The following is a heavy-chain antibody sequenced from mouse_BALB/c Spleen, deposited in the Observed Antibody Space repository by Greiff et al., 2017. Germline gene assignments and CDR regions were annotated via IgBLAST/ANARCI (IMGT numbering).Heavy chain of an antibody. V-gene: IGHV5-6-5*01. J-gene: IGHJ2*01. D-gene: IGHD1-1*01. CDR2: ISSGGST. Sequence: EVKLVESGGDLVKPGGSLKLSCAASGFTFSSYAMSWVRQTPEKRLEWVASISSGGSTYYPDSVKGRFTISRDNARNILYLQMSSLRSEDTAMYYCAREATDYWGQGTTLTVSS. CDR3: AREATDY. CDR1: GFTFSSYA.